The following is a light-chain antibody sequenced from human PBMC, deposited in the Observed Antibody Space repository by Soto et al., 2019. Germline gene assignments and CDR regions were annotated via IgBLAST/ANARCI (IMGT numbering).Light chain of an antibody. CDR1: QSVSST. CDR3: QQYKNWPYT. Sequence: EIVMTQSPGTLSVSPGERATLSCRASQSVSSTLAWYQQKPGQAPRLLMYGASTRATGIPASFSGSGSGTEFTLTISSLQSEDFAVYYCQQYKNWPYTFGQGTKLEIK. V-gene: IGKV3-15*01. J-gene: IGKJ2*01. CDR2: GAS.